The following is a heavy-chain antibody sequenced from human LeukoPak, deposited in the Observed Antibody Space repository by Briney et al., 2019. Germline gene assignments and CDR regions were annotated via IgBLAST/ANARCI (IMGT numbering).Heavy chain of an antibody. J-gene: IGHJ4*02. Sequence: GGSLRLSCAASGFTFSFYSMNWVRQAPGKGLEWVSSLSSSSSKVSYVDSVKGRFTISRDNAKNSLYLQMDSLRGEDTAVYYCRRDGIGPQDFWGQGTLAPVSS. CDR1: GFTFSFYS. CDR2: LSSSSSKV. CDR3: RRDGIGPQDF. V-gene: IGHV3-21*01.